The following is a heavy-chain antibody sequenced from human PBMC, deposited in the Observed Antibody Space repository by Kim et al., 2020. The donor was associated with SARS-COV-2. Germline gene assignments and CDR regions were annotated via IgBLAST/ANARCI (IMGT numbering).Heavy chain of an antibody. J-gene: IGHJ4*02. V-gene: IGHV3-21*01. Sequence: YVDYAGSVKGRFTISRDNAKNSLYLQMNSLRAEDTAVYYCAREFRYYFDYWGQGTLVTVSS. CDR2: YV. CDR3: AREFRYYFDY.